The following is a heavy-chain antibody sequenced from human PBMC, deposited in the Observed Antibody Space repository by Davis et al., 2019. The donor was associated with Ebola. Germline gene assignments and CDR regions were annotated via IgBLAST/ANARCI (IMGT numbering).Heavy chain of an antibody. CDR3: ARDPPGLYGMDV. V-gene: IGHV4-30-2*01. CDR2: IYHSGST. Sequence: LRLSCAVSGGSISSGGYSWSWIRQPPGKGLEWIGYIYHSGSTYYNPSLKSRVTISVDTSKNQFSLKLSSVTAADTAVYYCARDPPGLYGMDVWGQGTTVTVSS. J-gene: IGHJ6*02. CDR1: GGSISSGGYS.